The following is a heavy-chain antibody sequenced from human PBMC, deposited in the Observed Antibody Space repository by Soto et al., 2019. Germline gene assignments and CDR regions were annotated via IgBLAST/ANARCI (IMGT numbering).Heavy chain of an antibody. V-gene: IGHV4-31*03. CDR2: IYDSESA. Sequence: QVHLQESGPGLVKASQTLSLICNVSGESISSGGYYWSWIRHHPGKGLEWIGYIYDSESAYYNPSHRSRATISLDTSKYHFAMKLTSVTAADSAVYYCARPSSSSSAADSWGQGTLITVSS. CDR1: GESISSGGYY. D-gene: IGHD6-6*01. J-gene: IGHJ4*02. CDR3: ARPSSSSSAADS.